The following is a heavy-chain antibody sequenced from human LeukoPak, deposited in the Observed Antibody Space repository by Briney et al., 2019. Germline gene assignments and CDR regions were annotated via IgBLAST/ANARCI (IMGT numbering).Heavy chain of an antibody. D-gene: IGHD2-15*01. CDR2: ISSSGGNT. CDR3: ARRASGSGAKPTFDF. J-gene: IGHJ4*02. CDR1: GFTFSNYA. Sequence: PGGSLRLSCAASGFTFSNYAMSWVRQAPGKGLEWVSVISSSGGNTYYADSVKGRFTMSRDNSKNTLDLQMNSLRAEDTAVYYCARRASGSGAKPTFDFWGQGTLVTVSS. V-gene: IGHV3-23*01.